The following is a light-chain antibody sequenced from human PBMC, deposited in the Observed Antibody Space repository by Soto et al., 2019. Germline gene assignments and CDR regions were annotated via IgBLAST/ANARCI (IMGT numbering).Light chain of an antibody. CDR3: QQYGNSPIT. CDR1: QSVSSSY. V-gene: IGKV3-20*01. CDR2: GAS. Sequence: EIGLTQSQGTLSLSPGERATLACRASQSVSSSYLAWYQRKPGQAPRLLIYGASTRATGIPDRFSGSGSGTDFTLTISRLEPEDFAVYYCQQYGNSPITFGQGTRLEIK. J-gene: IGKJ5*01.